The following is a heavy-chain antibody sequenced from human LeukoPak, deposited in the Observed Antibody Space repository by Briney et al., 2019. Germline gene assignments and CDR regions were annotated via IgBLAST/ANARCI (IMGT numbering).Heavy chain of an antibody. V-gene: IGHV1-2*02. D-gene: IGHD5-12*01. CDR1: GYTFTGYY. J-gene: IGHJ3*02. CDR3: ARPSGYHTPGAFDI. CDR2: INPNSGGT. Sequence: ASVKVSCKASGYTFTGYYMHWVRQAPGQGLQWMGWINPNSGGTNYAQKFQGRVTMTRDTSISTAYMELSSPRSEDTAVYYCARPSGYHTPGAFDIWGQGTMVTVSS.